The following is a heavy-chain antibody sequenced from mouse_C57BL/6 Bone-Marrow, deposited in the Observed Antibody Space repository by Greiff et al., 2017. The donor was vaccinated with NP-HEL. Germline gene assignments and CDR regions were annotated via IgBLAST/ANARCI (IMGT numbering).Heavy chain of an antibody. V-gene: IGHV5-6*01. Sequence: EVKLQESGGDLVKPGGSLKLSCAASGFTFSSYGMSWVRQTPDKRLEWVATISSGGSYTYYPDSVKGRFTISRDNAKNTLYLQMSSLKSEDTAMYYCARHQGYDYDGYFDVWGTGTTVTVSS. D-gene: IGHD2-4*01. CDR2: ISSGGSYT. CDR1: GFTFSSYG. J-gene: IGHJ1*03. CDR3: ARHQGYDYDGYFDV.